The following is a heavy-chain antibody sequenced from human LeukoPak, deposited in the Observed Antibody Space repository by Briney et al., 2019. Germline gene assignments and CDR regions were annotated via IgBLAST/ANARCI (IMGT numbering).Heavy chain of an antibody. Sequence: ASVKVSCKTSGYTFSKYGISWVRQAPGQGLEWMGWISPDNGNTDYAQKLQGRVTMTTDTSTSTAYMELRSLRSDDTAVYYCAREQLYYFDYWGQGTLVTVSS. V-gene: IGHV1-18*01. D-gene: IGHD2-2*01. CDR1: GYTFSKYG. CDR2: ISPDNGNT. CDR3: AREQLYYFDY. J-gene: IGHJ4*02.